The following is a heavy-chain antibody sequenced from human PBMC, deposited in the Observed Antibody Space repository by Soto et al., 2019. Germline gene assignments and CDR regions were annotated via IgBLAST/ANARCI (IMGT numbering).Heavy chain of an antibody. CDR2: ISYDGSNK. D-gene: IGHD3-10*01. V-gene: IGHV3-30*18. Sequence: QVQLVESGGGVGQPGRSLRLSCAASGFTFSSYGMHWVRQAPGKGLEWVAVISYDGSNKYYADSVKGRFTISRDNSKNTLYLQMNSLRAEDTAVYYCAKDQYGSGSYYSRYGMDVWGQGTTVTVSS. CDR1: GFTFSSYG. J-gene: IGHJ6*02. CDR3: AKDQYGSGSYYSRYGMDV.